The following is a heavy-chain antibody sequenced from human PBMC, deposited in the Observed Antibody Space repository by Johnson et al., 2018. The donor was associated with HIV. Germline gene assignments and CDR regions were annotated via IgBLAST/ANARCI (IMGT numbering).Heavy chain of an antibody. J-gene: IGHJ3*02. CDR1: GFTFSSYG. CDR3: ARDVTAGNDAFDI. CDR2: IRYDGSNK. D-gene: IGHD1-1*01. V-gene: IGHV3-30*02. Sequence: QVQLVESGGGVVQPGGSLRLSCAASGFTFSSYGIHWVRQAPGKGLEWVSFIRYDGSNKYYADSVKGRFTISRDNSNNTLYLQMNSLRAEDTAVYYCARDVTAGNDAFDIWGQGTMVTVSS.